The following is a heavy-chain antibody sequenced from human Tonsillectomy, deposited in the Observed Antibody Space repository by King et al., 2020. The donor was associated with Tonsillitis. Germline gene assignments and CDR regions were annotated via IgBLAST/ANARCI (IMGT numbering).Heavy chain of an antibody. D-gene: IGHD3-9*01. V-gene: IGHV4-34*01. Sequence: VQLQQWGAGLLKPSETLSLTCAVYGGSFSGYYCNWIRQPPGKGLEWIGEINHSGSTNYNPSLESRVTISVDTSKNQFSLRLSSVTAADTAVYYCARGDWVRILDYWGHGTLVTVSS. CDR2: INHSGST. CDR1: GGSFSGYY. J-gene: IGHJ4*01. CDR3: ARGDWVRILDY.